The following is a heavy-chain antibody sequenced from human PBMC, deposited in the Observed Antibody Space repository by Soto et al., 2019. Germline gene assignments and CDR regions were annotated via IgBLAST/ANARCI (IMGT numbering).Heavy chain of an antibody. CDR1: GGSISSGDYY. CDR3: ARVAGTTYNWFDP. CDR2: IYYSGST. J-gene: IGHJ5*02. D-gene: IGHD1-7*01. V-gene: IGHV4-30-4*01. Sequence: QVQLQESGPGLVMPSQTLSLTSTVSGGSISSGDYYWSWIRQPPGKGLEWIGYIYYSGSTYYNPSLKSRVTISVDTSKNQFSLKLSSVTAADTAVYYCARVAGTTYNWFDPWGQGTLVTVSS.